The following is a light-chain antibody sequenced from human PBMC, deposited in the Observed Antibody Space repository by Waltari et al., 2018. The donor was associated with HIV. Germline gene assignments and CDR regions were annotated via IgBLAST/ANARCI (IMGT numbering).Light chain of an antibody. J-gene: IGLJ1*01. V-gene: IGLV1-47*01. CDR2: KDN. CDR1: NSNIGSTF. Sequence: QSVPTQPPSASGTPGQRVAISCSGSNSNIGSTFGSWYQQLPGTAPKLLIYKDNQRPSGVPERFSASKSGSSSSLAISGLRSEDEAEYYCATWDDILSGYLFGTGTKVTVL. CDR3: ATWDDILSGYL.